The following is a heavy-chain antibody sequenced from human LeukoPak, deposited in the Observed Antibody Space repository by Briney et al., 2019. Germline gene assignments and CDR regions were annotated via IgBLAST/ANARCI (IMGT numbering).Heavy chain of an antibody. CDR3: ASSGSYRFDY. CDR2: ISSSSTI. CDR1: GFTFSSYA. D-gene: IGHD1-26*01. V-gene: IGHV3-48*02. J-gene: IGHJ4*02. Sequence: GGSLRLSCAASGFTFSSYAMNWVRQAPGKGLEWVSYISSSSTIYYADSLKGRFTISRDNAKNSLYLQMNSLRDEDTAVYYCASSGSYRFDYWGQGTLVTVSS.